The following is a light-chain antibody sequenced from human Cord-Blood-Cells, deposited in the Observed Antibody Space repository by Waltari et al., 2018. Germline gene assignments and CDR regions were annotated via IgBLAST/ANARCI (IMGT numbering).Light chain of an antibody. CDR1: NIGSKS. J-gene: IGLJ1*01. CDR3: QVWDSSSDHNYV. V-gene: IGLV3-21*04. CDR2: HDS. Sequence: SYVLTQPPSVSVAPGKTARITCGGNNIGSKSVHWYQQKPGQAPVLVIYHDSDRPSGIPERFSGSNSGNTATLTISRVEAGDEADYYCQVWDSSSDHNYVFGTGTKVTVL.